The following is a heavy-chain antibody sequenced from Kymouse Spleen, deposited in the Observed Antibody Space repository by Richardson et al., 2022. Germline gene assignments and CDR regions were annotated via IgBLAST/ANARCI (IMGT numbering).Heavy chain of an antibody. CDR2: IYPGDSDT. D-gene: IGHD3-10*01. V-gene: IGHV5-51*01. CDR3: ARRGWFGELLSHITTTTTVWTS. Sequence: EVQLVQSGAEVKKPGESLKISCKGSGYSFTSYWIGWVRQMPGKGLEWMGIIYPGDSDTRYSPSFQGQVTISADKSISTAYLQWSSLKASDTAMYYCARRGWFGELLSHITTTTTVWTSGAKGPRSPSPQ. J-gene: IGHJ6*02. CDR1: GYSFTSYW.